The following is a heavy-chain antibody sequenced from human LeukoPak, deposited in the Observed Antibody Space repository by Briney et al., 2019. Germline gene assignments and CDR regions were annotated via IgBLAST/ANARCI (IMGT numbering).Heavy chain of an antibody. Sequence: PSGTLSLTCAVSGGSISSSNWWSWVRQPPGKGLEWIGEINHSGNTNYNPSLKSRVTMSVDTSKNQFSLNLNSVTAADTAVYYCARRVRFGDGWVFDSWGQGTLATVSS. CDR1: GGSISSSNW. CDR3: ARRVRFGDGWVFDS. J-gene: IGHJ4*02. D-gene: IGHD5-24*01. V-gene: IGHV4-4*02. CDR2: INHSGNT.